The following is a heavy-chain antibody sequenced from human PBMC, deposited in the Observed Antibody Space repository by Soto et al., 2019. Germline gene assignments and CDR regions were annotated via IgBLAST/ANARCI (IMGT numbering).Heavy chain of an antibody. J-gene: IGHJ4*02. V-gene: IGHV3-23*01. D-gene: IGHD2-8*01. Sequence: GGSLRLSCAASGFTFSSYAMSWFRQAPGRGLEWVSAISGSGGSTYYADSVKGRFTISRDNSKNTLYVQMNSLRAEDTAVYYCAKDGPALMVYATHFDYWGQGTLVTVSS. CDR1: GFTFSSYA. CDR2: ISGSGGST. CDR3: AKDGPALMVYATHFDY.